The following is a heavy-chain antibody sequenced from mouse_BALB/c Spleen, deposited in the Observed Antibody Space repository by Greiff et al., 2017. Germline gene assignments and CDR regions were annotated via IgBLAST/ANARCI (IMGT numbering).Heavy chain of an antibody. V-gene: IGHV1-18*01. CDR2: INPNNGGT. CDR3: ARRYGNYEGDYAMDY. D-gene: IGHD2-1*01. Sequence: EVQLQQSGPELVKPGASVKIPCKASGYTFTDYNMDWVKQSHGKSLEWIGDINPNNGGTIYNQKFKGKATLTVDKSSSTAYMELRSLTSEDTAVYYCARRYGNYEGDYAMDYWGQGTSVTVSS. J-gene: IGHJ4*01. CDR1: GYTFTDYN.